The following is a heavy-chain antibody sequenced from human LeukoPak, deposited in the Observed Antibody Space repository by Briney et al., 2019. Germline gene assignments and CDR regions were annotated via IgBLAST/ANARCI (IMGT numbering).Heavy chain of an antibody. V-gene: IGHV4-4*02. CDR3: ARGHDYGDYGREWFDP. Sequence: SGNLSLTCAVSGGSISSSNWWSWVRQPPGKGLEWIGEIYHSGSTNYNPSLKSRVTISVDKSKNQFSLKLSSVTAADTAVYYCARGHDYGDYGREWFDPWGQGTLVTVSS. CDR2: IYHSGST. CDR1: GGSISSSNW. J-gene: IGHJ5*02. D-gene: IGHD4-17*01.